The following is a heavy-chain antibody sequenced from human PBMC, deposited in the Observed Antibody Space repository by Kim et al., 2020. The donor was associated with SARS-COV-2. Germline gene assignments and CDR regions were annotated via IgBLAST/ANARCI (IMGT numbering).Heavy chain of an antibody. V-gene: IGHV4-39*07. Sequence: SETLSLTCTVSGGSISSSSYYWGWIRQPPGKGLEWIGSIYYSGSTYYNPSLKSRVTISVDTSKNQFSLKLSSVTAADTAVYYCARGTGSSWNYFDYWGQGTLVTVSS. CDR2: IYYSGST. J-gene: IGHJ4*02. CDR3: ARGTGSSWNYFDY. D-gene: IGHD6-13*01. CDR1: GGSISSSSYY.